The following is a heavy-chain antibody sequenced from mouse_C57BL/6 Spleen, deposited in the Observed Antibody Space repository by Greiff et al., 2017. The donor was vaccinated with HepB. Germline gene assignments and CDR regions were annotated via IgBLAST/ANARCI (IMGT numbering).Heavy chain of an antibody. J-gene: IGHJ1*03. V-gene: IGHV1-69*01. CDR1: GYTFTSYW. Sequence: QVQLQQPGAELVMPGASVKLSCKASGYTFTSYWMHWVKQRPGQGLEWIGEIDPSDSYTNYNQKFKGKSTLTVDKSSSTAYMQLSSLTSEDSAVYYCARTIYGSSYVGYFDVWGTGTTVTVSS. D-gene: IGHD1-1*01. CDR2: IDPSDSYT. CDR3: ARTIYGSSYVGYFDV.